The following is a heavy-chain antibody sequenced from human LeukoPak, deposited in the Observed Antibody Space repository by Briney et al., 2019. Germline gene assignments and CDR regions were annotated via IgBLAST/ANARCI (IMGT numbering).Heavy chain of an antibody. CDR2: IIPILGIA. CDR3: ARGSEPYGMDV. Sequence: SVKVSCKASGGTFSSYAISWVRQAPGQGLEWMGRIIPILGIANYAQKFQGRVTMTRDTSTSTVYMELSSLRSEDTAVYYCARGSEPYGMDVWGQGTTVTVSS. V-gene: IGHV1-69*04. J-gene: IGHJ6*02. CDR1: GGTFSSYA.